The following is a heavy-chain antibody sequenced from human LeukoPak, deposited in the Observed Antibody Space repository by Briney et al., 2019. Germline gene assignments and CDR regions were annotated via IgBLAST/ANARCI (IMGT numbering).Heavy chain of an antibody. CDR2: INHSGST. Sequence: PLETLSLTCAVYGGSFSGYYWSWIRQPPGKGLEWIGEINHSGSTNYNPSLKSRVTISVDTSKNQFSLKLSSVTAADTAVYYCARGGPGIDYWGQGTLVTVSS. J-gene: IGHJ4*02. D-gene: IGHD1-14*01. CDR1: GGSFSGYY. CDR3: ARGGPGIDY. V-gene: IGHV4-34*01.